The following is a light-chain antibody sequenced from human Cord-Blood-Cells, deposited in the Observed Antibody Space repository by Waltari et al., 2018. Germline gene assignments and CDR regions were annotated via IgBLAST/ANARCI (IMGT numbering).Light chain of an antibody. V-gene: IGKV1-5*01. Sequence: DIQMTQSTSPLSASVGDRVTITCRSSQSISSWLAWYQQKPGKAPKLLIYDASSLESGVPSRFSGSGSGTEFTLTISSLQPDDFATYYCEQYNSYSLTFGGGTKVEIK. CDR1: QSISSW. CDR2: DAS. CDR3: EQYNSYSLT. J-gene: IGKJ4*01.